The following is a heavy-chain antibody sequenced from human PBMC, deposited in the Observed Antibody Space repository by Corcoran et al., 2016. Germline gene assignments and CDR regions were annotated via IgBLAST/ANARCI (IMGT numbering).Heavy chain of an antibody. J-gene: IGHJ5*02. CDR3: ARDRGEQYYDLS. D-gene: IGHD3-3*01. CDR2: IYYSGST. CDR1: GGSVSSGSYY. V-gene: IGHV4-61*01. Sequence: QVQLQESGPGLVKPSETLSLTCTDSGGSVSSGSYYWSWIRQPPGKGLEWIGYIYYSGSTNYNPSLKSRVTISVDTAKNQFSLKLSSVTAADTAVYYCARDRGEQYYDLSWGQGTLVTVSS.